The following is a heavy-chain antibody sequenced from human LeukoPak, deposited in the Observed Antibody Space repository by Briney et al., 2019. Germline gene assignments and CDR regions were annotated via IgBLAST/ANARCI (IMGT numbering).Heavy chain of an antibody. CDR1: GFTFSSYW. J-gene: IGHJ4*02. V-gene: IGHV3-74*01. D-gene: IGHD4-11*01. CDR3: ARSNHGCHDY. CDR2: INNDGSST. Sequence: GGSLRLSCAASGFTFSSYWMHWVRQAPGKGLVWVSRINNDGSSTPYADSVKGRFTISRDDAKNTLYLQMNSLRAEDTAVYYCARSNHGCHDYWGQGTLVTVSS.